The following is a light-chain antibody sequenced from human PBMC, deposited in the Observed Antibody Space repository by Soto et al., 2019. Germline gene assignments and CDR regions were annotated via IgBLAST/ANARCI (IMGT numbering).Light chain of an antibody. J-gene: IGKJ4*01. CDR1: QSISSD. CDR2: GAS. Sequence: EIVMTQSPATLSVSPGERATLSCRASQSISSDLAWYPQKHGQTPRLLIYGASTRATGITARFSGSGSGTEFTLTISSLQSEDFAVYYCQHYDNWPPRTFGGGTKVDIK. V-gene: IGKV3-15*01. CDR3: QHYDNWPPRT.